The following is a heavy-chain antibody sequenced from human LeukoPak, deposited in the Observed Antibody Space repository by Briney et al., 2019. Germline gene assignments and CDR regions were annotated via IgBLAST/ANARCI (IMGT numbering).Heavy chain of an antibody. V-gene: IGHV1-24*01. D-gene: IGHD6-13*01. CDR1: GYTLTELS. CDR3: ATVWGIAAAGTFDY. Sequence: ASVKVSCKVFGYTLTELSMHWVRQAPGKGLEWMGGFDPEDGETIYAQKFQGRVTMTEDTSTDTAYMELSSLRSEDTAVYYCATVWGIAAAGTFDYWGQGTLVTVSS. J-gene: IGHJ4*02. CDR2: FDPEDGET.